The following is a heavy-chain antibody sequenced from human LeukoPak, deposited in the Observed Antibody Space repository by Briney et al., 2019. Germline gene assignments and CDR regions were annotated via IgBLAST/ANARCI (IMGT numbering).Heavy chain of an antibody. V-gene: IGHV3-23*01. CDR3: ARDTRYCSSTSCYYYYGMDV. J-gene: IGHJ6*02. Sequence: GGSLRLSCAASGFTFSSYAMSWVRQAPGKGLEWVSAISGSGGSTYYADSVKGRFTISGDNSKNTLYLQMNSLRAEDTAVYYCARDTRYCSSTSCYYYYGMDVWGQGTTVTVSS. D-gene: IGHD2-2*01. CDR2: ISGSGGST. CDR1: GFTFSSYA.